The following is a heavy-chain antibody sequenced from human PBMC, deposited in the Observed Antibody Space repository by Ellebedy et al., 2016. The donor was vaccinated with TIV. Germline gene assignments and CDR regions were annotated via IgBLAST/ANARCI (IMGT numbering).Heavy chain of an antibody. CDR2: INPNSGGK. CDR3: ARGGLLSSTSAAGRIDGMDV. CDR1: GYTFTDYY. D-gene: IGHD6-6*01. V-gene: IGHV1-2*02. J-gene: IGHJ6*02. Sequence: AASVKVSCKASGYTFTDYYMQWVRQAPGQGPEWMGWINPNSGGKKYVQKFQGRVTMTRDTSIRTAYMELSRLSSDDTAVYYCARGGLLSSTSAAGRIDGMDVWGQGTTVTVSS.